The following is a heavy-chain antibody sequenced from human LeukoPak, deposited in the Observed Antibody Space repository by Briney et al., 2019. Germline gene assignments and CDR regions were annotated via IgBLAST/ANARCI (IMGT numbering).Heavy chain of an antibody. CDR1: GFTFSSYS. Sequence: AGGSLRLSCAAAGFTFSSYSRNWVRQAQGKGLEGVSYISSSSSNTYYADSVKGRFPISRDNAKNSLYLQMNSLRAEDTAVYYCARVRYNSGYIFHYWGQGALVTVSS. V-gene: IGHV3-48*01. CDR2: ISSSSSNT. J-gene: IGHJ4*02. D-gene: IGHD5-18*01. CDR3: ARVRYNSGYIFHY.